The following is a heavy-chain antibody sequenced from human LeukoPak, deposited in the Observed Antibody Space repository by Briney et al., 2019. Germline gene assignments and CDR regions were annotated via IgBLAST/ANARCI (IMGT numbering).Heavy chain of an antibody. CDR2: ISYDGSNK. V-gene: IGHV3-30-3*01. CDR1: GFTFSSYA. D-gene: IGHD3-22*01. Sequence: GRSLRLSCAASGFTFSSYAMHWVRQAPGKGLEWVAVISYDGSNKYYADSVKGRFTISRDNSKNTLYLQMNSLRAEDTAVYYCARDWEAYYYDSSGYYSPSYFDYWGQGTLVTVSS. J-gene: IGHJ4*02. CDR3: ARDWEAYYYDSSGYYSPSYFDY.